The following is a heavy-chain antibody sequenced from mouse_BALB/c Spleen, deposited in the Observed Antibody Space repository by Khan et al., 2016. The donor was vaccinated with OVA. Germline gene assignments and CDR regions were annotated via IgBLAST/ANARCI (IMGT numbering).Heavy chain of an antibody. J-gene: IGHJ4*01. CDR2: INYSGST. CDR3: ARDGYRYNDAMDY. CDR1: GYSITSDYA. V-gene: IGHV3-2*02. Sequence: EVKLLESGPGLVKPSQSLSLTCTVTGYSITSDYAWNWIRQFPGNKLEWMGYINYSGSTNYNPALKRRISITRDTSKNQFFLQLNSVTTADTATYYCARDGYRYNDAMDYWGQGTAVTVAS. D-gene: IGHD2-3*01.